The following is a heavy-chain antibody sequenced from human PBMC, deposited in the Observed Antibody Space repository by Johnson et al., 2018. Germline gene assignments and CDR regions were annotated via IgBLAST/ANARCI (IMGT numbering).Heavy chain of an antibody. D-gene: IGHD3-22*01. J-gene: IGHJ6*02. Sequence: QVQLLESGAEVKKPGSSVKVSCKASGGTFSSYAISWVRQAPGQGLEWMGGIIPIFGTANYAQKFQGRVTITADEYTSTAYLELSSLRSEDTAGYYCAREFHYYDSSGYYDPYYYYGMDVWGQGTTVTVSS. CDR1: GGTFSSYA. CDR2: IIPIFGTA. V-gene: IGHV1-69*12. CDR3: AREFHYYDSSGYYDPYYYYGMDV.